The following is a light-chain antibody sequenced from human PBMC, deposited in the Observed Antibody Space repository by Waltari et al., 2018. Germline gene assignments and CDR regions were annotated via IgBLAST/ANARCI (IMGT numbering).Light chain of an antibody. Sequence: DIVMTQTPLSLSATPGQPASISCKSSQSLLHSDGKTYLYWYLQKPGQSPHPLFYEVSSRLSGVPDRFSGSGSGTDFTLKISRVEAEDVGVYYCMQGIHLYTFGQGTKLEIK. V-gene: IGKV2-29*02. J-gene: IGKJ2*01. CDR2: EVS. CDR3: MQGIHLYT. CDR1: QSLLHSDGKTY.